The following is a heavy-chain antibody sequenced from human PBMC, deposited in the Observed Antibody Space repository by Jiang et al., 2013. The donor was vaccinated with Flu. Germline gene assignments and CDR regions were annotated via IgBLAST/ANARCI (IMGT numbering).Heavy chain of an antibody. Sequence: SGAEVKKPGASVKVSCKASGYTFTSYDINWVRQATGQGLEWMGWMNPNSGGTNYAQKFQGRVTMTRDTSISTAYMELSRLRSDDTAVYYCARIIAAAGAFDYWGQGTLVTVSS. CDR3: ARIIAAAGAFDY. J-gene: IGHJ4*02. D-gene: IGHD6-13*01. CDR2: MNPNSGGT. CDR1: GYTFTSYD. V-gene: IGHV1-2*02.